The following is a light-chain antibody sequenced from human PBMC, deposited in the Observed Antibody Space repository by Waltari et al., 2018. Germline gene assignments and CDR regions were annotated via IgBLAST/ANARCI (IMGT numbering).Light chain of an antibody. J-gene: IGKJ3*01. CDR3: QHYGSPVPT. CDR2: GAS. CDR1: QSVSNSY. V-gene: IGKV3-20*01. Sequence: IVLTQSPGTLSLSPGERATLYCRASQSVSNSYLAWYQQKPGQAPRLLLYGASSRATGIPNRFTGSGSGTDSTLTITKLQPEYFAVYYCQHYGSPVPTFGPGTKVDIK.